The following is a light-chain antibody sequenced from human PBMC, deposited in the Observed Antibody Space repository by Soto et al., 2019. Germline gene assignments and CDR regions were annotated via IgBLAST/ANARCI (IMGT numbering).Light chain of an antibody. J-gene: IGKJ1*01. CDR2: AAS. CDR3: QQGHGT. CDR1: QSISSD. Sequence: DIQMTQSPSSLSASVGDRVTITCRASQSISSDLCWYQQKPGKAPKLLISAASILETGVPSRFSGSGSGTDFTLTVTSLQPEGFATYYCQQGHGTFGQGTKVEI. V-gene: IGKV1-39*01.